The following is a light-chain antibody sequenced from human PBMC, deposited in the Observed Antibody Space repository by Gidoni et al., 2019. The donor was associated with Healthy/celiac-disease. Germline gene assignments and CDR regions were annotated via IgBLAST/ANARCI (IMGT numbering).Light chain of an antibody. V-gene: IGLV2-8*01. Sequence: QPPLTQPPPASGSPGQAVTISCTGTSRDVGGYNYVSWYQQHPGKAPKLMIYEFSKRPSGVPDCFSGSKSGNTASLTVSGLQAEDEADYYCRSYAGSNNVVFGGGTKLTVL. CDR1: SRDVGGYNY. CDR2: EFS. J-gene: IGLJ2*01. CDR3: RSYAGSNNVV.